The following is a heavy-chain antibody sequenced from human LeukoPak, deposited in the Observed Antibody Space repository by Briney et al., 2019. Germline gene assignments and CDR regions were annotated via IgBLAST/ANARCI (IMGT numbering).Heavy chain of an antibody. V-gene: IGHV4-34*01. CDR2: VNHSGYT. D-gene: IGHD4-17*01. J-gene: IGHJ4*02. Sequence: KPSETLSLTCGVSGTSFSSYYWSWIRQTPGKGREWIGEVNHSGYTNMNPSLKSRVTISVDASKNQFSLRMNTVTAADTAVYFCARMTTGHDYWGQGTLVTVSS. CDR1: GTSFSSYY. CDR3: ARMTTGHDY.